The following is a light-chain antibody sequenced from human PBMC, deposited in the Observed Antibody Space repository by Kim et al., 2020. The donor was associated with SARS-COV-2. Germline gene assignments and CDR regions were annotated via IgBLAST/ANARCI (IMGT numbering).Light chain of an antibody. CDR1: NIGSKS. CDR3: QVWDSSSDHRV. Sequence: APGKTARMTCGGNNIGSKSVHWYQLKPGQAPVLVIYYDSDRPSGIPERFSGSNSWNTATLTISRVEAGDEADYYCQVWDSSSDHRVFGGGTKLTVL. CDR2: YDS. V-gene: IGLV3-21*04. J-gene: IGLJ3*02.